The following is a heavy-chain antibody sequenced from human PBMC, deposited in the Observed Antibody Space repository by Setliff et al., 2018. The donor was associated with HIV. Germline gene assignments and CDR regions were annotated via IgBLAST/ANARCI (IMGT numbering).Heavy chain of an antibody. CDR3: ARASVGATGLYAFEI. D-gene: IGHD1-26*01. Sequence: SETLSLTCTVSGGSISSGIYYWSWIRQPAGQGLEWIGHIYTSGSTNYSPSVKSRVTISVDTSKNQFSLRLNSVTAADTAVYYCARASVGATGLYAFEIWAQGTMVTVSS. CDR2: IYTSGST. J-gene: IGHJ3*02. V-gene: IGHV4-61*09. CDR1: GGSISSGIYY.